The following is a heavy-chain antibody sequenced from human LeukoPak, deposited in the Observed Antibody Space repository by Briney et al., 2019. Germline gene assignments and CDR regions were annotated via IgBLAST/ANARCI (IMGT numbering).Heavy chain of an antibody. V-gene: IGHV3-30-3*01. CDR3: ARSPSAFDY. CDR2: ISKDGYNR. J-gene: IGHJ4*02. Sequence: PGGSLRLSCAASGFRFNDYAVHWIRQAPGKGLEWVAIISKDGYNRDYADSVKGRFTISRDNSKNTLYLQMNSLRAGDTAVYYCARSPSAFDYWGQGTLVTVSS. CDR1: GFRFNDYA.